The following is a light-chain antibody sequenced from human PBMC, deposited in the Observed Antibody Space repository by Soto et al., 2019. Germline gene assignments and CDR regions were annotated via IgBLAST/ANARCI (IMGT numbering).Light chain of an antibody. CDR1: QSVSSN. J-gene: IGKJ5*01. V-gene: IGKV3-15*01. Sequence: EIVMTQSRATLSVSPGESATLHCRASQSVSSNLAWHQQKPGQAPRILMYDASTRATGISARFSGSGSGTEFTLTISSLQSEDFAVYYCQQYHNWPITFGQGTRLEIK. CDR2: DAS. CDR3: QQYHNWPIT.